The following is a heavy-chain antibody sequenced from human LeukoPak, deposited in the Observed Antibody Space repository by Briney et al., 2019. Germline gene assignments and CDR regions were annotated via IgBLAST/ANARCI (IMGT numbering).Heavy chain of an antibody. CDR3: AKNYYDYTGPYSWVFDY. Sequence: PGGSLRLSCPASGFTFTNFAMSWVHQAPGKGLEWVSGILASGGTTYYADSVKGRFTSSRDNSKNTLYLQMSSLRAEDTAIYYCAKNYYDYTGPYSWVFDYWGQGTLVTVSS. CDR2: ILASGGTT. CDR1: GFTFTNFA. D-gene: IGHD3-22*01. J-gene: IGHJ4*02. V-gene: IGHV3-23*01.